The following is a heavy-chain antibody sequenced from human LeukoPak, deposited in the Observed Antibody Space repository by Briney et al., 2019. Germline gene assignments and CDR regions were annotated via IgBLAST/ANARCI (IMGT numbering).Heavy chain of an antibody. D-gene: IGHD2-8*02. CDR2: IYYSGST. CDR3: ARGGLVGNWFDP. Sequence: PSETLSLTCTVSGGSISSYYWSWIRQPPGKGLEWIGYIYYSGSTNYNPSLKGRVTISVDTSKNQFSLKLSSVTAADTAVYYCARGGLVGNWFDPWGQGTLVTVSS. V-gene: IGHV4-59*12. CDR1: GGSISSYY. J-gene: IGHJ5*02.